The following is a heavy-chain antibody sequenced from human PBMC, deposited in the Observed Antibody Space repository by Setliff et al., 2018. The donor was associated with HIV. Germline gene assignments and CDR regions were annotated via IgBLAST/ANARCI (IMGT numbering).Heavy chain of an antibody. Sequence: KSSETLSLTCTVSGGSISSSSYYWGWIRQPPGKGLEWIGSIYYSGSTYYNPSLKGRITISIDTSKFQFSLNVNSATAADTAVYYCARGTAPRRGTNYGGNYPLDYWSQGTLVTVSS. CDR3: ARGTAPRRGTNYGGNYPLDY. D-gene: IGHD4-17*01. CDR2: IYYSGST. J-gene: IGHJ4*02. V-gene: IGHV4-39*07. CDR1: GGSISSSSYY.